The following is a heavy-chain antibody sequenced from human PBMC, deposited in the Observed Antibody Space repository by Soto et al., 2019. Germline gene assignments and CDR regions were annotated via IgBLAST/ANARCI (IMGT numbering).Heavy chain of an antibody. Sequence: GGSLRLSCAASGFTFSSYAMNWVRQAPGKGLEWVSAISGSGGSTYYADSVKGRFNISRDNSKNTLYLQMNSLRAEDTAVYYCAKAFYSSSSVGSHYYYGMDVWGQGTTVTVSS. CDR2: ISGSGGST. CDR1: GFTFSSYA. J-gene: IGHJ6*02. V-gene: IGHV3-23*01. CDR3: AKAFYSSSSVGSHYYYGMDV. D-gene: IGHD6-6*01.